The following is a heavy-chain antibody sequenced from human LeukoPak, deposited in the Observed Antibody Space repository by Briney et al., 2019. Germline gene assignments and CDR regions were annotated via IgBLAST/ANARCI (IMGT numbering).Heavy chain of an antibody. Sequence: ASVKVSCKASGYTFTGYYMHWVRQAPGQGLEWMGWINPNSGGTNYAQKFQGRVTMTRDTSISTAYMELSRLRSDDTAVYYCARDYYDFWSGYSRAYYFDYWGQGTLVTVAS. CDR2: INPNSGGT. CDR3: ARDYYDFWSGYSRAYYFDY. CDR1: GYTFTGYY. J-gene: IGHJ4*02. V-gene: IGHV1-2*02. D-gene: IGHD3-3*01.